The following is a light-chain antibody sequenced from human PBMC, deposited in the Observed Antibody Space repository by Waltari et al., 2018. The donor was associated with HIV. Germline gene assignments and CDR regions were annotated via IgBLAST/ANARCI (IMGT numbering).Light chain of an antibody. Sequence: DIVMTQSPDSLTVSLCERATINCKSSQSVLYSSSNKNSLAWYQQKPGQPPKLLIYWASTREPGVPNRFSGSGSGTVFTLTISSLQAEDVAVYYCQQYYNTPYTFGQGTKLEIK. CDR2: WAS. V-gene: IGKV4-1*01. CDR1: QSVLYSSSNKNS. CDR3: QQYYNTPYT. J-gene: IGKJ2*01.